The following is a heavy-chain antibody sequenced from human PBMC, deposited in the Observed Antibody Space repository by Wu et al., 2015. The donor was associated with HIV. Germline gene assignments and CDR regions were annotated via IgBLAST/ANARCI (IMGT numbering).Heavy chain of an antibody. CDR2: IDPRSGGT. V-gene: IGHV1-2*02. Sequence: QVQLVQSGAEMKKPGASVKVSCKGSGYIFTGYYMEWVRQAPGQGLEWMGWIDPRSGGTNYAQRFQGRVTMTRDTSITTAYMELRSLRSDDTAVYYCARDKRGYDVLTGYYIYFDYWGQGTLVTVSS. CDR3: ARDKRGYDVLTGYYIYFDY. D-gene: IGHD3-9*01. J-gene: IGHJ4*02. CDR1: GYIFTGYY.